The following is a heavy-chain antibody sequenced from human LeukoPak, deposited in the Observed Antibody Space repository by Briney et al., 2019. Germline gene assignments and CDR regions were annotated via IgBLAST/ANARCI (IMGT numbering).Heavy chain of an antibody. CDR2: IYYSGST. CDR3: ARVAPGGSHALDY. D-gene: IGHD3-16*01. J-gene: IGHJ4*02. V-gene: IGHV4-59*01. Sequence: SETLSLTCTVSGGSISSYYWSWIRQPPGKGLEWIGYIYYSGSTNYNPSLKSRVTISVDTSKNQFSLKLSSVTAADTAVYYCARVAPGGSHALDYWGQGILVTVSS. CDR1: GGSISSYY.